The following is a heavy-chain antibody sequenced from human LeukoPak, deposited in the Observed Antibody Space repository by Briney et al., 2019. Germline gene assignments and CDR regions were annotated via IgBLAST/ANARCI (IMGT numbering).Heavy chain of an antibody. Sequence: SETLSLTCAVYGGSFSGYYWSWIRQPPGKGLEWIGEINHSGSTNYNPSLKSRVTISVDTSKNQSSLKLSSVTAADTAVYYCARGHRSSGWYYFDYWGQGTLVTVSS. J-gene: IGHJ4*02. D-gene: IGHD6-19*01. CDR1: GGSFSGYY. V-gene: IGHV4-34*01. CDR2: INHSGST. CDR3: ARGHRSSGWYYFDY.